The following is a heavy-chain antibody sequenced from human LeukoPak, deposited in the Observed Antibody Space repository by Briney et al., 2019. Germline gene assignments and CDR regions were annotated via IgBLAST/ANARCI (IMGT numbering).Heavy chain of an antibody. CDR2: ISGSGGST. CDR3: ASQDSSGYYYGGGYFDY. Sequence: GGSLRLSCAASGFTFSSYAMSWVRQAPGKGLEWVSAISGSGGSTYYADSVKGRFTISRDNSKNTLYLQMNSLRAEDTAVYYCASQDSSGYYYGGGYFDYWGQGTLVTVSS. V-gene: IGHV3-23*01. D-gene: IGHD3-22*01. CDR1: GFTFSSYA. J-gene: IGHJ4*02.